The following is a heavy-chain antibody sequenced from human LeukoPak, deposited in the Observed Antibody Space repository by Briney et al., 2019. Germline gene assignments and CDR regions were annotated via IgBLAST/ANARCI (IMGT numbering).Heavy chain of an antibody. CDR1: GGTFSSCA. J-gene: IGHJ4*02. CDR3: ARDYYDSSGYYYEFDY. V-gene: IGHV1-69*13. Sequence: SVKVSCKASGGTFSSCAISWVRQAPGQGLEWMGGIIPIFGTANYAQKFQGRVTITADESTSTAYMELSSLRSEDTAVYYCARDYYDSSGYYYEFDYWGQGTLVTVSS. CDR2: IIPIFGTA. D-gene: IGHD3-22*01.